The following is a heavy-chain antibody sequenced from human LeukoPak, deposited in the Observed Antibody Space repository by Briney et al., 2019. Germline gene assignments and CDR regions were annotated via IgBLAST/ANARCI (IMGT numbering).Heavy chain of an antibody. J-gene: IGHJ4*02. V-gene: IGHV4-61*02. Sequence: SETLSLTCTVSGGSISSGSYYWSWIRQPAGKGLEWIGRIYTSGSTNYNPSLKSRVTISVDTSKNQFSLKLSSVTAADTAVYYCAREVGDYGDYVGDHWGQGTLVTVSS. CDR1: GGSISSGSYY. CDR2: IYTSGST. D-gene: IGHD4-17*01. CDR3: AREVGDYGDYVGDH.